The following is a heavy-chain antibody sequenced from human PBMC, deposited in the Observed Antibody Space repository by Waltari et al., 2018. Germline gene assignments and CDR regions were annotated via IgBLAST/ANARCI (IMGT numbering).Heavy chain of an antibody. CDR2: SHPNSGAT. Sequence: QVQLVQSGAEMKKPGASVIVSCKTSGYTFTGHYIHWVRQAPGQGLEWMGWSHPNSGATRYAQIFQGRVIMTRDTSISTVYMDLSGLKSDDTAVYYCARDHYYDSPGLDYWGQGTLVTVSS. CDR1: GYTFTGHY. D-gene: IGHD3-22*01. J-gene: IGHJ4*02. V-gene: IGHV1-2*02. CDR3: ARDHYYDSPGLDY.